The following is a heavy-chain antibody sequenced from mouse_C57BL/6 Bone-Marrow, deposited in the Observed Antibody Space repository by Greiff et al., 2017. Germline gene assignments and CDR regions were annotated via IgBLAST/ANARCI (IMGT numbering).Heavy chain of an antibody. Sequence: QVQLQQSGAELVKPGASVKMSCKASGYTFTSYWITWVKQRPGQGLEWIGDIYPGSGSTNYNEKFKSKATLTVDTSSSTASRQLSSLTSEDSAVYYCARSVTGWYFDVWGTGTTVTVSS. J-gene: IGHJ1*03. CDR2: IYPGSGST. CDR1: GYTFTSYW. D-gene: IGHD2-13*01. CDR3: ARSVTGWYFDV. V-gene: IGHV1-55*01.